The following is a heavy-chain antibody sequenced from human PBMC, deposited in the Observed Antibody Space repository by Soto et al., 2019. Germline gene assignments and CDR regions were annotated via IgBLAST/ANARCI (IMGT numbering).Heavy chain of an antibody. CDR3: ARESPFWSSFRNWFDP. D-gene: IGHD3-3*01. Sequence: SVKVSCKASGGTFSSYAISWVRQAPGQGLEWMGGIIPIFGTANYAQKFQGRVTITADKSTSTAYMELSSLRSEDTAVYYCARESPFWSSFRNWFDPWGQGTLVTVS. J-gene: IGHJ5*02. CDR2: IIPIFGTA. V-gene: IGHV1-69*06. CDR1: GGTFSSYA.